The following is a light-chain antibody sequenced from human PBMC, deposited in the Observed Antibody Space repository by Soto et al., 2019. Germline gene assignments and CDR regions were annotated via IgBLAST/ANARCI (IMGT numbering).Light chain of an antibody. CDR1: QGISSW. Sequence: DIQMTQSPSSVSASVGGRITITCRASQGISSWLVWYQQKPGKAPKLLIYGASSLQSGVPSRFSGSGSGTDFTLTISSLQPEDFATYYCQQANSFPFTFGGGTKLEIK. V-gene: IGKV1-12*01. CDR3: QQANSFPFT. J-gene: IGKJ4*01. CDR2: GAS.